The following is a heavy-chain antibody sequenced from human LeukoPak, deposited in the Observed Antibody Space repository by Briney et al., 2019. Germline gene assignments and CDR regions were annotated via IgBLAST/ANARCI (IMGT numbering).Heavy chain of an antibody. J-gene: IGHJ4*02. CDR3: ARGKNLLELLPRIDY. CDR1: GFTFSSYS. CDR2: ISSSSSTI. D-gene: IGHD3-10*01. Sequence: SGGSLRLSCAASGFTFSSYSMNWVRQAPGKGLEWVSYISSSSSTIYYADSVKGRFTISRDNAKNSLYLQMNSLRAEDTAVYYCARGKNLLELLPRIDYWGQGTLVTVSS. V-gene: IGHV3-48*01.